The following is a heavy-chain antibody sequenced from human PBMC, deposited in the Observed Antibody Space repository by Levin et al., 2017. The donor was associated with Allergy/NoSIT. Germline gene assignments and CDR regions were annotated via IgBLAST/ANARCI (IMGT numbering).Heavy chain of an antibody. CDR2: VSAYTGDT. Sequence: GESLKISCKSSGYTFTTYGISWVRQAPGQGLEWMGWVSAYTGDTDYAQKIQGRVAMTTDTSTSTTYMELRSLTSDDTAVYYCARVSQTSQYGYYDYWGQGTLVTVSS. J-gene: IGHJ4*02. CDR1: GYTFTTYG. D-gene: IGHD3-10*01. V-gene: IGHV1-18*01. CDR3: ARVSQTSQYGYYDY.